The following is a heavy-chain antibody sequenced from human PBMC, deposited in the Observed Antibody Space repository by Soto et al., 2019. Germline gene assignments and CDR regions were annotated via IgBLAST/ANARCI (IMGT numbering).Heavy chain of an antibody. J-gene: IGHJ6*01. CDR3: VRVLTANCQSAAALAG. V-gene: IGHV1-2*04. Sequence: QVQLVQSGAEVKKPGASVRVSCEASGYTFTGYYLHGVRQAPGQGLEWVGWINPKNGKPKYGENFQGWVTMTRHTTITTAYMELTKMKAADTAVYDCVRVLTANCQSAAALAGWGPGTTVTVS. D-gene: IGHD2-15*01. CDR1: GYTFTGYY. CDR2: INPKNGKP.